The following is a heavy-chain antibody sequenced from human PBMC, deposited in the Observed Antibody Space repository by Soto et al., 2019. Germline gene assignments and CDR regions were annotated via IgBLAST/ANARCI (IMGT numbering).Heavy chain of an antibody. V-gene: IGHV4-31*03. J-gene: IGHJ6*03. Sequence: HVQLQESGPGLVKPSQTLSLTCTVSGASINSGDYYWNWIRQHPGKGLEWIGYIYASGSTHNNPSLQSRVSMSIDTSKNQCSLNLSPVTAADTAVYYCARGGCTTTSCDGAFYYYYMDVWGKGTTVTVSS. CDR1: GASINSGDYY. CDR3: ARGGCTTTSCDGAFYYYYMDV. CDR2: IYASGST. D-gene: IGHD2-2*01.